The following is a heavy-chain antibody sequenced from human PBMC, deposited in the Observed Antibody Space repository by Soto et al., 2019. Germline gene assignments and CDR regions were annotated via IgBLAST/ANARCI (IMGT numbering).Heavy chain of an antibody. CDR2: ITYDGSNQ. Sequence: HPGGSLRLSCAAPGFIFSSYTMHWVRQAPGKGLEWVGVITYDGSNQYYADSVKGRFTISRDNSRNMLFLQMNSLRPDDTAVYYCARAPSGSYPEFDYWGQGTLVTVSS. CDR1: GFIFSSYT. V-gene: IGHV3-30-3*01. D-gene: IGHD1-26*01. J-gene: IGHJ4*02. CDR3: ARAPSGSYPEFDY.